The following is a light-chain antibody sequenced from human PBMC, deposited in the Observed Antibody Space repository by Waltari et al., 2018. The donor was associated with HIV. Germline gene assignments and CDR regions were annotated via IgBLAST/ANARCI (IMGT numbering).Light chain of an antibody. J-gene: IGLJ1*01. CDR2: EVS. CDR1: SSDVGNYNL. CDR3: CSYAGSGTFV. V-gene: IGLV2-23*02. Sequence: QSGLSQPASVSGSPGQSITISCTGTSSDVGNYNLVSWYQQHPGKAPKVIIDEVSKRPSGVSNRFSGSKSGNTAALTISGLQAEDESDYYCCSYAGSGTFVFGTGAKVTVL.